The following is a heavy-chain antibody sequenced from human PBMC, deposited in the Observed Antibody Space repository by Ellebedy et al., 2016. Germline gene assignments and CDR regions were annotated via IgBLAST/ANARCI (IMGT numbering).Heavy chain of an antibody. Sequence: GGSLRLSXVASGFTFRNFFMSWVRQAPGGGLEWISTISGDGDTTFSADSVKGRFTVSRDNSRSTLYLHMNSLRVDDTAVYYCRPGHYANLWGHGTLVTVSS. CDR2: ISGDGDTT. CDR3: RPGHYANL. J-gene: IGHJ5*02. D-gene: IGHD4-17*01. CDR1: GFTFRNFF. V-gene: IGHV3-23*01.